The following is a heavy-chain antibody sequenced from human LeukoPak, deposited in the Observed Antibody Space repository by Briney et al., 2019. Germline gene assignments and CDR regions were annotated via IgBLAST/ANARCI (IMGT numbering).Heavy chain of an antibody. CDR1: GYTFTSYY. D-gene: IGHD6-19*01. CDR2: INPSGGST. J-gene: IGHJ4*02. CDR3: AREDSSGWYVFDY. Sequence: ASVTVSCKASGYTFTSYYMHWVRQAPGQGREWMGIINPSGGSTSYAQKFQGRVTMTRDTSTSTVYMELSSLRSEDTAVYYCAREDSSGWYVFDYWGQGTLVTVSS. V-gene: IGHV1-46*01.